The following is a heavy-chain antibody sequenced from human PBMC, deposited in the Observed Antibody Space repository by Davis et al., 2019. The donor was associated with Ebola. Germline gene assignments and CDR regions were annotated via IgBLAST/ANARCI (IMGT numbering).Heavy chain of an antibody. CDR3: AKTGPFDFWSGYQPSGMDV. D-gene: IGHD3-3*01. V-gene: IGHV3-23*01. J-gene: IGHJ6*02. CDR1: GFTFSSYA. CDR2: ISGSGGST. Sequence: RGSLRLSCAASGFTFSSYAMSCVRQAPGKGLEWVSAISGSGGSTYYADSVKGRFTISRDNSKNTLYLQMNSLRAEDTAVYYCAKTGPFDFWSGYQPSGMDVWGQGTTVTVSS.